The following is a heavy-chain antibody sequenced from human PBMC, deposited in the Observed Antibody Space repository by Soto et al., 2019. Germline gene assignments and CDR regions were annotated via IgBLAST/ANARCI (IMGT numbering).Heavy chain of an antibody. V-gene: IGHV4-61*01. CDR2: IYNSGRT. CDR1: GGSVDSDSYY. Sequence: QVQLQESGPGLVKPSETLSLTCTVSGGSVDSDSYYWTWIRQPPGKGLEWIGYIYNSGRTNYNPSLESRVTMSVDTSKIQFSLKLSSVPAADTAVYYCARDASPVTYHYYFGSWGQGTLVTVSS. D-gene: IGHD4-17*01. J-gene: IGHJ4*02. CDR3: ARDASPVTYHYYFGS.